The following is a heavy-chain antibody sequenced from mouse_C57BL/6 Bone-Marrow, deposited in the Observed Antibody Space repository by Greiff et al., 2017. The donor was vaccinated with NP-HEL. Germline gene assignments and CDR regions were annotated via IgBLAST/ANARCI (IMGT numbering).Heavy chain of an antibody. CDR1: GYTFTDYY. CDR2: VYPGSGNT. D-gene: IGHD1-1*01. CDR3: ARGGIYYGSSLFAY. V-gene: IGHV1-76*01. J-gene: IGHJ3*01. Sequence: VKLMESGAELVRPGASVKLSCKASGYTFTDYYINWVKQRPGQGLEWIARVYPGSGNTYYNEKFKGKATLTAEKSSSTAYMQLSSLTSEDSAVYFCARGGIYYGSSLFAYWGQGTLVTVSA.